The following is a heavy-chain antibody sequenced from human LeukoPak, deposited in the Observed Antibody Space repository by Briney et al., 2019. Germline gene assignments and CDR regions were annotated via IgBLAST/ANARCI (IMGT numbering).Heavy chain of an antibody. V-gene: IGHV1-24*01. J-gene: IGHJ3*02. CDR2: FDPEDGET. D-gene: IGHD2-2*01. CDR1: GYTLTELS. CDR3: ATVKSKDIVVVPAAKEEAFDI. Sequence: ASVKVSCKVSGYTLTELSMHWVRQAPGKGLEWMGGFDPEDGETIYAQKFQGRVTMTEDTSTDTAYMELSSLRSEDTAVYYCATVKSKDIVVVPAAKEEAFDIWGQGTRVTVSS.